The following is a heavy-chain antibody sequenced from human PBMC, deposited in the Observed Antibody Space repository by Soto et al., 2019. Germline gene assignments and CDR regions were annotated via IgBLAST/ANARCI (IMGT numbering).Heavy chain of an antibody. CDR3: ARGREGDWFDP. Sequence: QVQLVQSGAEVKKPGASVKVSCKASGYTFTSYGISCVRQAPGQGLECMGWISAYNGNTNYAQKLQGRGNMTTDTSTSTDYMELRSLRSDDTAVYYCARGREGDWFDPGGQVPLVTVAS. CDR1: GYTFTSYG. J-gene: IGHJ5*02. CDR2: ISAYNGNT. V-gene: IGHV1-18*01. D-gene: IGHD1-26*01.